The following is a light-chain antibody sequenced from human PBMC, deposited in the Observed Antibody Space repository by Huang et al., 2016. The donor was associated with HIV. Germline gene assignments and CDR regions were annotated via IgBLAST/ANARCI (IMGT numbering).Light chain of an antibody. CDR2: DAS. J-gene: IGKJ4*01. CDR1: QDITDA. CDR3: QQFKNYPLT. Sequence: AIQLTQSPSFLSASVGDRVTITWRASQDITDALAWYQQKPGKPPKVLIYDASSLESGVPSRFSGSGSGADFTLTISSLQPEDFATYYCQQFKNYPLTFGGGTKVEVK. V-gene: IGKV1D-13*01.